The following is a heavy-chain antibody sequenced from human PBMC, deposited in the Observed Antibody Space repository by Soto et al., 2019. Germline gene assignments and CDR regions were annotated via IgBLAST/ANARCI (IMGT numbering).Heavy chain of an antibody. CDR1: GSSFTSRW. CDR3: ARTRSFTLGFYYDGMDV. Sequence: GESLKISCKGSGSSFTSRWITWVRQMPGKGLEWMGRIDPSDSYTSYSPSFQGQVTISADKSLRTAYLQWTSLKASDTALYYCARTRSFTLGFYYDGMDVWGQGTTVTVSS. J-gene: IGHJ6*02. CDR2: IDPSDSYT. D-gene: IGHD6-6*01. V-gene: IGHV5-10-1*04.